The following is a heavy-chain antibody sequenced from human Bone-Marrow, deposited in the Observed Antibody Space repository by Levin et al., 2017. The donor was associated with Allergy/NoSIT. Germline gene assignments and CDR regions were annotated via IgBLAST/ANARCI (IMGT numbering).Heavy chain of an antibody. CDR3: ASQFRRCSGYDDNKNYYYYGMDV. CDR2: ISSSGSTI. J-gene: IGHJ6*02. D-gene: IGHD5-12*01. CDR1: GFTFSDYY. V-gene: IGHV3-11*01. Sequence: GESLKISCAASGFTFSDYYMSWIRQAPGKGLEWVSYISSSGSTIYYADSVKGRFTISRDNAKNSLYLQMNSLRAEDTAVYYCASQFRRCSGYDDNKNYYYYGMDVWGQGTTVTVSS.